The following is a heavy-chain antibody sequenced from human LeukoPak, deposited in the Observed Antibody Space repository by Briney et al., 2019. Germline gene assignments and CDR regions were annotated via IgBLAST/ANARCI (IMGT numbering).Heavy chain of an antibody. CDR3: NTGGYYQDY. CDR1: GFTFSNAW. Sequence: KPRGSRRLSCAGSGFTFSNAWMNWVRQAPGKGLEWVGRIKSNPDGGATDYVAPVKARFTISRDDSKNTVYLQMNSLRTEDTAVYYCNTGGYYQDYWGQGTLVTVSS. V-gene: IGHV3-15*01. D-gene: IGHD1-26*01. CDR2: IKSNPDGGAT. J-gene: IGHJ4*02.